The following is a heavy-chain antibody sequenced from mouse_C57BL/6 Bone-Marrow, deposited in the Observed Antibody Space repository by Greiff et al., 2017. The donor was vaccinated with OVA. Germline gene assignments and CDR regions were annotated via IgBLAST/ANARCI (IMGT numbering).Heavy chain of an antibody. CDR1: GYTFTSYW. Sequence: VQLQQPGAELVKPGASVKLSCKASGYTFTSYWMHWVKQRPGQGLEWIGMIHPNSGSTNYNEKFKSKATLTVDKSSSTAYMQLSSLTSEDSAVYYCARATTVVAEDWFAYWGQGTLVTVSA. V-gene: IGHV1-64*01. CDR2: IHPNSGST. CDR3: ARATTVVAEDWFAY. D-gene: IGHD1-1*01. J-gene: IGHJ3*01.